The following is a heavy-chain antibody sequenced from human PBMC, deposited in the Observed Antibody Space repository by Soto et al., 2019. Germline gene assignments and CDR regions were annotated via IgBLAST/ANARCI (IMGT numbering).Heavy chain of an antibody. J-gene: IGHJ6*02. CDR1: GGSISSYY. Sequence: PSETLSLTCTVSGGSISSYYWSWIRQPPGKGLEWIGYIYYSGSTNYNPSLKSRVTISVDTSKNQFSLKLSSVTAADTAVYDCARARSRTTGMDVWGQGTSDTFSS. D-gene: IGHD1-1*01. V-gene: IGHV4-59*01. CDR2: IYYSGST. CDR3: ARARSRTTGMDV.